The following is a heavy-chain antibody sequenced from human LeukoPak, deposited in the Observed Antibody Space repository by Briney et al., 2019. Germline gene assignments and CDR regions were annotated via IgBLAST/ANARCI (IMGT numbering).Heavy chain of an antibody. D-gene: IGHD5-24*01. Sequence: SETLSLTCTVSGGSISSGGYYWSWIRQHPGKGLEWIGYIHYSGSTYYNPSLKSRVTISVDTSKNQFSLKLSSVTAADTAVYYCARGRVEMATSWGQGTLVTVSS. CDR2: IHYSGST. V-gene: IGHV4-31*03. CDR1: GGSISSGGYY. J-gene: IGHJ4*02. CDR3: ARGRVEMATS.